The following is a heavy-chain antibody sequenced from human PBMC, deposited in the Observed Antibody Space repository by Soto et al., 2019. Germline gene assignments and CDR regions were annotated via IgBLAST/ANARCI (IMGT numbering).Heavy chain of an antibody. J-gene: IGHJ4*02. CDR2: IYHSGST. V-gene: IGHV4-30-2*01. Sequence: PSETLSLTCAVSGGSISSGGYSWSWIRQPPGKGLEWIGYIYHSGSTYYNPSLKSRVTISEDTSKGQFSLKVNSMTAADTAVYYCARYRREAVAGYTLDNWGQGILVTVSS. CDR1: GGSISSGGYS. CDR3: ARYRREAVAGYTLDN. D-gene: IGHD6-13*01.